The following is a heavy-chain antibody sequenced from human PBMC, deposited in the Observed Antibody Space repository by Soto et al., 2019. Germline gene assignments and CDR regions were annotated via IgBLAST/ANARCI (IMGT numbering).Heavy chain of an antibody. CDR3: ARGPSYSDSYFDH. Sequence: PGGSLRLSCAASEFTFSNYAMHCVRQAPGKGLQWLAVISYDGNNKYYADSVEGRFTISRDNSKNTVYLQMNSLRLGDTAVYYCARGPSYSDSYFDHWGQGTLVTVSP. D-gene: IGHD4-17*01. CDR1: EFTFSNYA. V-gene: IGHV3-30*03. CDR2: ISYDGNNK. J-gene: IGHJ4*02.